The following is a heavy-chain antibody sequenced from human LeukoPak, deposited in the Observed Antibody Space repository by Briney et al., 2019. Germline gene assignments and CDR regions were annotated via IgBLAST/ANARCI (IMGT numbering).Heavy chain of an antibody. CDR1: GFTFSSYE. J-gene: IGHJ5*02. CDR3: AREFSRNWFDP. CDR2: ISSSGSTI. Sequence: GGSLRLSCAASGFTFSSYEMNWVRQAPGKGLEWVSYISSSGSTIYYADSVKGRFTISRDNAKNSLYLQMNSLRAEDTALYYCAREFSRNWFDPWGQGTLVTVSS. V-gene: IGHV3-48*03.